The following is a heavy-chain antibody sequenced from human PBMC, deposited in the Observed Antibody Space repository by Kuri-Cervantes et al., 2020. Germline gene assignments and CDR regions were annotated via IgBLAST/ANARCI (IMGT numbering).Heavy chain of an antibody. V-gene: IGHV3-11*01. CDR2: ISSSGSTI. D-gene: IGHD1-26*01. CDR1: GFTFSAYY. J-gene: IGHJ6*02. Sequence: GGSLRLSCAASGFTFSAYYMSWIRQAPGKGLEWVSYISSSGSTIYYADSVKGRFTISRDNAKNSLYLQMNSLRAEDTAVYYCARDRRRSRSVGATSPYYYYGMDVWGQGTTVTVSS. CDR3: ARDRRRSRSVGATSPYYYYGMDV.